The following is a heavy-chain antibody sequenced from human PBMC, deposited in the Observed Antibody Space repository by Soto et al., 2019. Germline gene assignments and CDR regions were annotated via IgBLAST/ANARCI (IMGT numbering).Heavy chain of an antibody. CDR2: IIPIFGTA. D-gene: IGHD1-20*01. Sequence: QVQLVQSGAEVKKPGSSVKVSCKASGGTFSSYAIGWVRQAPGQGLEWMGGIIPIFGTANYAQKFQGRVTINADESTSTAYMELSSLRSDDTAVYYCARVLITGAQYYYYGMDVWGQGTTVTVSS. V-gene: IGHV1-69*01. CDR3: ARVLITGAQYYYYGMDV. J-gene: IGHJ6*02. CDR1: GGTFSSYA.